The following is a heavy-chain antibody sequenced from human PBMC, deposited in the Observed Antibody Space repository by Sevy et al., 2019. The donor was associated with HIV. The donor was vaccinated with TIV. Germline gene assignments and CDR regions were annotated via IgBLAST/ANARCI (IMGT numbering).Heavy chain of an antibody. J-gene: IGHJ3*02. CDR3: AGEDSSAEDSSGYAI. V-gene: IGHV1-69*13. CDR2: IIPIFGTA. D-gene: IGHD3-22*01. Sequence: ASVKVSCKASGGTFSSYAISWVRQAPGQGLEWMGGIIPIFGTANYAQKFQGRVTITADESTSTAYMELSSLRSEDTAVYYCAGEDSSAEDSSGYAIWGQGTMVTVSS. CDR1: GGTFSSYA.